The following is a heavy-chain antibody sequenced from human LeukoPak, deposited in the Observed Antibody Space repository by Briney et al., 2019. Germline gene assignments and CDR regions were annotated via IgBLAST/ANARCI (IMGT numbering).Heavy chain of an antibody. J-gene: IGHJ4*02. CDR3: ARIAVAGTDY. CDR2: INPNSGGT. CDR1: GYTLTELS. D-gene: IGHD6-19*01. V-gene: IGHV1-2*02. Sequence: GASVKVSCKVSGYTLTELSMHWVRQAPGQGLEWMGWINPNSGGTNYAQKFQGRVTMTRDTSISTAYMELSRLRSDDTAVYYCARIAVAGTDYWGQGTLVTVSS.